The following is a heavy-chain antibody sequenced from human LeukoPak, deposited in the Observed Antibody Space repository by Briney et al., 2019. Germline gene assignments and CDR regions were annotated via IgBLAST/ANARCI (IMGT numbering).Heavy chain of an antibody. CDR3: ASPYSSGWEPHAFDI. Sequence: ASVKVSCKASGGTFSSYAISWVRQAPGQGLEWMGGIIPIFGTANYAQKFQGRVTITADESTSTAYMELSSLRSEDTAVYYCASPYSSGWEPHAFDIWGQGTMVTVSS. J-gene: IGHJ3*02. V-gene: IGHV1-69*13. CDR2: IIPIFGTA. D-gene: IGHD6-19*01. CDR1: GGTFSSYA.